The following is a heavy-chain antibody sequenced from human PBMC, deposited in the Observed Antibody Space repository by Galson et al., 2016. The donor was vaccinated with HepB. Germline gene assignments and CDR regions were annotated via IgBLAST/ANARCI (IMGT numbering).Heavy chain of an antibody. D-gene: IGHD3-16*01. V-gene: IGHV1-3*01. CDR3: ARDLTDASYYTMDV. CDR2: INADNGDT. Sequence: SVKVSCKASGYTFTNYAIHWVRQAPGQRLEWMGWINADNGDTKFSQRFQGRVTITRDTSANTAYMDLSSQRSEDTAVYYCARDLTDASYYTMDVWGLGTTVTVSS. J-gene: IGHJ6*02. CDR1: GYTFTNYA.